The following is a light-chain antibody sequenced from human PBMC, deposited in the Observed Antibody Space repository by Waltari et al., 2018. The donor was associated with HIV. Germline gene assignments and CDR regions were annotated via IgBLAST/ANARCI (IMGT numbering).Light chain of an antibody. CDR1: QRVSVN. Sequence: IVMTQSPTTLSVSPGERATLSCRASQRVSVNLAWYQQKHGQPPSLLIYGASTRATDIPARFSGSGSGTEFTLTISSLQSEDFALYYCQQYVSWPTFGQGTKLEIK. J-gene: IGKJ2*01. CDR2: GAS. CDR3: QQYVSWPT. V-gene: IGKV3-15*01.